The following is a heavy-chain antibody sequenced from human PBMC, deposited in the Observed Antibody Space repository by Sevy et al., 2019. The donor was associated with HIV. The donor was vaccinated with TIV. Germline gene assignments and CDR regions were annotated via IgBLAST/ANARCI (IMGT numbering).Heavy chain of an antibody. CDR1: GFTFSRSS. CDR2: ISSSSNYI. Sequence: GGSLRLSCIASGFTFSRSSMNWVRQAPGKGLEWVSSISSSSNYIYYAYSMKGRFTISRDNAMNSLYLQMNSLRAEDTAVYYCAGDRREMVKGADDSFHIWGQGTMVTVSS. CDR3: AGDRREMVKGADDSFHI. J-gene: IGHJ3*02. D-gene: IGHD3-10*01. V-gene: IGHV3-21*01.